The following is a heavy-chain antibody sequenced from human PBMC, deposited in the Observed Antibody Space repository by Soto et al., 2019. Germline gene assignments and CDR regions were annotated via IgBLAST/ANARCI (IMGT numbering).Heavy chain of an antibody. V-gene: IGHV3-33*01. Sequence: QVQLVESGGGVVQPGRSLRLSCAASGFTFSSYGMHWVRQAPGKGLEWVAVIWYDGSNKYYADSVKGRFTISRDNSKNTLYPQMHSLRAEDTAVYYCAREATNWFDPWGQGTLVTVSS. CDR1: GFTFSSYG. CDR3: AREATNWFDP. CDR2: IWYDGSNK. J-gene: IGHJ5*02.